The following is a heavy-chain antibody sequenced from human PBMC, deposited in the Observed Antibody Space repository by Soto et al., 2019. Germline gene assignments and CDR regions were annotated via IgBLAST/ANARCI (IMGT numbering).Heavy chain of an antibody. J-gene: IGHJ6*02. V-gene: IGHV3-53*01. CDR2: IYRGGST. CDR1: GFTVSSNY. Sequence: GGSLRLSCAASGFTVSSNYMSWVRKAPGKGLEWVSVIYRGGSTYYADSVKGRFTISRDNSKNTLYLQMNSLRAEDTAVYYCARGAYYDFWSGYYGPRENYYGMDVWGQGTTVTVSS. D-gene: IGHD3-3*01. CDR3: ARGAYYDFWSGYYGPRENYYGMDV.